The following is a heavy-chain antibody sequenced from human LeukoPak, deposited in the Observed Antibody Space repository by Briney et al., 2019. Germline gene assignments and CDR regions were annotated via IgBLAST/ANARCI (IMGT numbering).Heavy chain of an antibody. CDR2: VYYSGIS. CDR3: ARDTGYCSGGSCYSIFDY. J-gene: IGHJ4*02. Sequence: SETLSLTCTVSGASISTYYWSWIRQSPGKGLEWIGYVYYSGISNYNPSLKSRVTISVDMSRNQFSLKLSSVTAADTAVYYCARDTGYCSGGSCYSIFDYWGQGTLVTVSS. CDR1: GASISTYY. V-gene: IGHV4-59*12. D-gene: IGHD2-15*01.